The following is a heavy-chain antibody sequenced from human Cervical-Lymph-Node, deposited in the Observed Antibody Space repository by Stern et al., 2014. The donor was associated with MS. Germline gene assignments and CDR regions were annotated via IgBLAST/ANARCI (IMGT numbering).Heavy chain of an antibody. CDR1: GYTFTSYY. V-gene: IGHV1-46*01. CDR3: ARDVVLMSGMDV. J-gene: IGHJ6*02. CDR2: INPSGGST. Sequence: VQLVESGAELKKPGASVKVSCKASGYTFTSYYMHWVRQSHGQGLERMGIINPSGGSTSYAKKFQGRVTMTRDTSTSTVYMELSSLRSEDTAVYYCARDVVLMSGMDVGGQGTTVTVSS. D-gene: IGHD2-8*01.